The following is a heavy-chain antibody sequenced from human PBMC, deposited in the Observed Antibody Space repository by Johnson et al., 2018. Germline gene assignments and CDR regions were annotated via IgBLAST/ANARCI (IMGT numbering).Heavy chain of an antibody. CDR1: GFAFSTYW. CDR2: LIGDGIKI. CDR3: VRGKVVAMEGGYYDALDM. Sequence: EVQLVESGGGLVRPGGSLRLSCAGSGFAFSTYWMHWVRQTPEEGLVWVSNLIGDGIKITYTDSVKGRFTISRDNAKNTLYLQMNSLRVEETGIYYCVRGKVVAMEGGYYDALDMWGQGTMVTVSS. D-gene: IGHD6-25*01. J-gene: IGHJ3*02. V-gene: IGHV3-74*01.